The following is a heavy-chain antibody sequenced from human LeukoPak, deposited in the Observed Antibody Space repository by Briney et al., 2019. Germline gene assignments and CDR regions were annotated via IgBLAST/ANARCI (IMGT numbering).Heavy chain of an antibody. CDR1: GGSIISYY. J-gene: IGHJ4*02. CDR3: ARGGSAYDD. V-gene: IGHV4-59*01. CDR2: IYYSGST. D-gene: IGHD3-10*01. Sequence: SETLSLTCTVSGGSIISYYWSWIRQPPGKELEWIGYIYYSGSTNYNPSLKSRVTISVDTSKNQFSLRLASVNAADTAVYYCARGGSAYDDWGQGTLVTVSS.